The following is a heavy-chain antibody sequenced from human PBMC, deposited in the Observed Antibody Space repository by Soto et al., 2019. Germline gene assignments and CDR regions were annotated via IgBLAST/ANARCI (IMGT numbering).Heavy chain of an antibody. Sequence: PGGSLRLSCAASGFTFSSYGMHWVRQAPGKGLEWVAVISYDGSNKYYADSVKGRFTISRDNSKNTLYLQMNSLRAEDTAVYYCAKDTTMIVVVNLFDYWGQGTLVTVSS. V-gene: IGHV3-30*18. J-gene: IGHJ4*02. CDR2: ISYDGSNK. CDR3: AKDTTMIVVVNLFDY. D-gene: IGHD3-22*01. CDR1: GFTFSSYG.